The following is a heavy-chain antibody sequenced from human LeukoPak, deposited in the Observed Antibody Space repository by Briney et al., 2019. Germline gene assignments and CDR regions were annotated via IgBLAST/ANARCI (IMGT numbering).Heavy chain of an antibody. CDR2: IYYSGST. D-gene: IGHD6-6*01. J-gene: IGHJ4*02. V-gene: IGHV4-59*01. CDR1: GVSISSYY. CDR3: ARAGSSSSFPDPPDY. Sequence: SETLSLTCTVSGVSISSYYWSWIRQPPGKGLEWIGYIYYSGSTNYNPSLKSRVTIPVDTSKNQFSLKLSSVTAADTAVYYCARAGSSSSFPDPPDYWGQGTLVTVSS.